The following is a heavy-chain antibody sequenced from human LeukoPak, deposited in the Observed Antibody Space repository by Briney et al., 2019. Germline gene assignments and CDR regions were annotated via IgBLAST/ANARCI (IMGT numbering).Heavy chain of an antibody. CDR1: GFTFSSYA. J-gene: IGHJ4*02. CDR2: ISYDGSNK. CDR3: ARDREEYYYDSSGSACDY. Sequence: GGSLRLSCAASGFTFSSYAMHWVRQAPGKGLEWVAVISYDGSNKYYADSVKGRFTISRDNSKNTLYLQMNSLRAEDTAVYYCARDREEYYYDSSGSACDYWGQGALVTVSS. V-gene: IGHV3-30*04. D-gene: IGHD3-22*01.